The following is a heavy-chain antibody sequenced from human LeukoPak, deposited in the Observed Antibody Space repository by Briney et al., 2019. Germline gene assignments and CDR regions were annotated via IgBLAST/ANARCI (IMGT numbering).Heavy chain of an antibody. D-gene: IGHD6-19*01. CDR3: ARDGVAGGFDY. Sequence: GGSLRLSCAASGFTFGRHWMSWVRQAPGKGLEWVAHMNQGGSETTNVESVKGRFTISRDDAKNLVFLQMNSLRVEDTAMYYCARDGVAGGFDYWGQGILVTVSS. V-gene: IGHV3-7*01. J-gene: IGHJ4*02. CDR1: GFTFGRHW. CDR2: MNQGGSET.